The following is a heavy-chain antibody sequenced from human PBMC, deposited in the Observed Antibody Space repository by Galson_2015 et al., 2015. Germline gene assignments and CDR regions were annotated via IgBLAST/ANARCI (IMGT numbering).Heavy chain of an antibody. CDR3: VRDYGGKYDY. D-gene: IGHD4-23*01. CDR2: ISGDGSGT. J-gene: IGHJ4*02. CDR1: GFTFSSYW. Sequence: SLRLSCAASGFTFSSYWMHWVRQAPGKGLVWVSRISGDGSGTNYADSVKGRFTTSRDNAKNTLYLQMNSLRAEDTAVYYCVRDYGGKYDYWGQGTLVTVSS. V-gene: IGHV3-74*01.